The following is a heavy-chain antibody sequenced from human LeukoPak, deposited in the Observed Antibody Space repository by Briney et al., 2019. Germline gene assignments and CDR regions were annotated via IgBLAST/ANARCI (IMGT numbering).Heavy chain of an antibody. CDR3: AREVLTTSYYGMDV. V-gene: IGHV1-18*01. CDR1: GYTFTSYG. J-gene: IGHJ6*02. Sequence: ASVKVSCKASGYTFTSYGISWVRQAPGQGLEWMGWISAYNGNTNYAQKLQGRVTMTTDTSTSTAYMELRSLRSDDTAVYYCAREVLTTSYYGMDVWGQGTTVTVSS. CDR2: ISAYNGNT. D-gene: IGHD3-16*01.